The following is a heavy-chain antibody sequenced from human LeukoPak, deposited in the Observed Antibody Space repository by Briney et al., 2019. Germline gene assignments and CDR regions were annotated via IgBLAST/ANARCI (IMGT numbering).Heavy chain of an antibody. V-gene: IGHV3-74*01. D-gene: IGHD2-2*01. CDR2: INSDGSST. Sequence: PGGSLRLYCAASGFTFSSYWMHWLRQAPGHGLVWVSRINSDGSSTSYADSVKVRFTISRDNAKNTLYLQMNSLRAEDTAVYYCARDEAGWYQLPKGGMDVWGQGTTVTVSS. CDR1: GFTFSSYW. CDR3: ARDEAGWYQLPKGGMDV. J-gene: IGHJ6*02.